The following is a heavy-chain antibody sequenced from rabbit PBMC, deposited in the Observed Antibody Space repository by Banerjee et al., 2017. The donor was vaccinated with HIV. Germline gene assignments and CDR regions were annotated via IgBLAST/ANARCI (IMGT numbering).Heavy chain of an antibody. CDR2: IYTSSGRI. J-gene: IGHJ4*01. V-gene: IGHV1S43*01. D-gene: IGHD4-1*01. CDR3: ARDSNGWGAAYFNL. Sequence: QSLEESGGGLVQPEGSLALTCKASGFSFSSSYYMCWVRQAPGKGLELIACIYTSSGRIWYANWAKGRFTISISTSLNTVTLQLNSLTAADTATYFCARDSNGWGAAYFNLWGPGTLVTVS. CDR1: GFSFSSSYY.